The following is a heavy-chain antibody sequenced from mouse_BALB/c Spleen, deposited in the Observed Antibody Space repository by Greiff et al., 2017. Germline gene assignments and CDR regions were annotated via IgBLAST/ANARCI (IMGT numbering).Heavy chain of an antibody. CDR3: ARKEGIYYGNLRAAWFAY. V-gene: IGHV1-18*01. D-gene: IGHD2-1*01. Sequence: VQLQQSGPELVKPGASMKISCKASGYSFTGYTMNWVKQSHGKNLEWIGLINPYNGGTSYNQKFKGKATLTVDKSSSTAYMELLSLTSEDSAVYYCARKEGIYYGNLRAAWFAYWGQGTLVTVSA. CDR1: GYSFTGYT. CDR2: INPYNGGT. J-gene: IGHJ3*01.